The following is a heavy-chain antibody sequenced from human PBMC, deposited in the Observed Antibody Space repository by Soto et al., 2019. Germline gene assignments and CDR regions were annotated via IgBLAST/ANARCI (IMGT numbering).Heavy chain of an antibody. J-gene: IGHJ4*02. CDR1: GFTFSSSW. CDR2: INSDGTRI. CDR3: ARLRGGFDY. V-gene: IGHV3-74*03. Sequence: EVQLVESGGGSVQPGGSLRLSCAASGFTFSSSWMHWVRQAPGKGLVWVSRINSDGTRITYADSVNGRFTISRDNAESTLYLQMNSLRAEDTAVYFCARLRGGFDYWGQGALVSVSS.